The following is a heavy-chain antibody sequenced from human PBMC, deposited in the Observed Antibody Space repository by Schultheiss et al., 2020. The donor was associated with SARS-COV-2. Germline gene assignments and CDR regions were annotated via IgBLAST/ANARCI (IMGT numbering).Heavy chain of an antibody. Sequence: GGSLRLSCAASGFTFSDYYMNWVRQAPGKGLEWVSSISSSSTIYYADSVKGRFTISRDNAKNSLYLQMNSLRAEDTAVYYCARDCTGTTFYYYGMDVWGQGTTVTVSS. CDR2: ISSSSTI. D-gene: IGHD1-7*01. V-gene: IGHV3-69-1*01. CDR1: GFTFSDYY. CDR3: ARDCTGTTFYYYGMDV. J-gene: IGHJ6*02.